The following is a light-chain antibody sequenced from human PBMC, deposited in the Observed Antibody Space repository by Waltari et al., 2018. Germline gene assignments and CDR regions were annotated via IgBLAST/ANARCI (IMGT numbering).Light chain of an antibody. J-gene: IGLJ2*01. V-gene: IGLV1-44*01. Sequence: QSVLTQPPSASGTPGQRVTISCSGSSSNIGSNTVTWYQQLPGTAPKPLSYSNNQRPSGVPDRFSGSKSGTSASLAISGLQSEDEADYYCAAWDDSLNGVVFGGGTKLTVL. CDR1: SSNIGSNT. CDR3: AAWDDSLNGVV. CDR2: SNN.